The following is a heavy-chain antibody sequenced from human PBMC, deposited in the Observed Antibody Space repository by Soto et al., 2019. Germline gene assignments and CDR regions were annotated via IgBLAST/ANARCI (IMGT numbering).Heavy chain of an antibody. V-gene: IGHV3-23*01. D-gene: IGHD3-10*01. J-gene: IGHJ6*02. CDR3: AKDRRGVMDV. CDR1: GFTFSKYD. CDR2: VSESGRST. Sequence: EVQLLESGGGLVQPGGSLRLSCAASGFTFSKYDMSWVRQAPEKGLEWVSAVSESGRSTYYADSVKGRFTISRDNSKNTLYLQMNSLRAEDTAVSFCAKDRRGVMDVWGQGTTVTVSS.